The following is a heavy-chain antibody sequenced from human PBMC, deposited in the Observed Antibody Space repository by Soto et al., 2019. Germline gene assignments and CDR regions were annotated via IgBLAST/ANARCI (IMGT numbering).Heavy chain of an antibody. D-gene: IGHD6-19*01. CDR3: ARHSSGWYWYLDL. V-gene: IGHV1-3*01. CDR1: GYTFTSYA. J-gene: IGHJ2*01. Sequence: ASVKVSCKASGYTFTSYAMHWVRQAPGQRLEWMGWINAGNGNTKYSQKFQGRVTITRDTSASTAYMELSSLRSEDTAVYYCARHSSGWYWYLDLWGRGTLVTVYS. CDR2: INAGNGNT.